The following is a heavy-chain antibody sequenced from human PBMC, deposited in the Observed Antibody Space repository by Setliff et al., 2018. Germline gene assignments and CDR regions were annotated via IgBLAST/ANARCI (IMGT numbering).Heavy chain of an antibody. CDR2: ISAYNGHT. D-gene: IGHD3-3*01. V-gene: IGHV1-18*01. J-gene: IGHJ4*01. CDR1: GYNFAESI. Sequence: GASVKVSCKASGYNFAESIVSWVRQAPGQGLEWMGWISAYNGHTYSAQKFQARVTISRDNHKNTLHLQMNSLSVEDTAIYYCAKSPNDFWSGRVFFDYWGQGMLVTVSS. CDR3: AKSPNDFWSGRVFFDY.